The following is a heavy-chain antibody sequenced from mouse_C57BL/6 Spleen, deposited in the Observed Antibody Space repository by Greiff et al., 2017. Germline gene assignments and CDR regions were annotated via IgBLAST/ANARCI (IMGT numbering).Heavy chain of an antibody. V-gene: IGHV5-17*01. CDR1: GFTFSDYG. CDR3: ARVHYGSSYYFGY. Sequence: EVQLVESGGGLVKPGGSLKLSCAASGFTFSDYGMHWVRQAPEKGLEWVAYISSGSSTIYYADTVKGRFTISRDNAKNTLFLQMTSLRSEDAAMYYCARVHYGSSYYFGYWGQGTTLTVST. J-gene: IGHJ2*01. CDR2: ISSGSSTI. D-gene: IGHD1-1*01.